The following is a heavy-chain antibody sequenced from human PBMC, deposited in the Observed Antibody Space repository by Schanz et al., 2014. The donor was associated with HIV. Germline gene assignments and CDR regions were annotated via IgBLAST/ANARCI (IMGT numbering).Heavy chain of an antibody. CDR1: GFTFSTYN. Sequence: EVKLSESGGGLVQPGGSLRLSCAASGFTFSTYNMNWVRQAPGKGLEWVSSISSSSSYIYYADSVKGRFTISRDNANNSLYLQMNSLRREDTAVYYCAKVGRIYSTTWIDYWGQGTLVTVSS. CDR2: ISSSSSYI. V-gene: IGHV3-21*01. CDR3: AKVGRIYSTTWIDY. D-gene: IGHD2-2*01. J-gene: IGHJ4*02.